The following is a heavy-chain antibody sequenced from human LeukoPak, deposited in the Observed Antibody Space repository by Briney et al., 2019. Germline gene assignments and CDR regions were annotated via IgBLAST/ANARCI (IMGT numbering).Heavy chain of an antibody. CDR3: ARLYGDWFDP. CDR1: GFTFTNYN. D-gene: IGHD4-17*01. Sequence: GGSLRLSCAASGFTFTNYNMNWVRQAPGKGLEWISYISGGSGTIYYAESVRGRFTVSRDNAKDSLWLQMDSLRVEDTAVYFCARLYGDWFDPWGPGTLVTVSS. J-gene: IGHJ5*02. V-gene: IGHV3-48*01. CDR2: ISGGSGTI.